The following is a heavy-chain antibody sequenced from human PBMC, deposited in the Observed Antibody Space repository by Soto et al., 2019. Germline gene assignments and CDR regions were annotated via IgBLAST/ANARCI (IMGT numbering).Heavy chain of an antibody. CDR1: GFTFSSYG. Sequence: QVQLVESGGGVVQPGRSLRLSCAASGFTFSSYGMHWVRQAPGKGLEWVAVIWYDGSNKYYADSVKGRFTISRDNSKNTMYLQMNSLRAEDTAVYYCARDLPAGGLRYFAWLNPFKYNWFDPWGQGTLVTVSS. V-gene: IGHV3-33*01. J-gene: IGHJ5*02. CDR2: IWYDGSNK. CDR3: ARDLPAGGLRYFAWLNPFKYNWFDP. D-gene: IGHD3-9*01.